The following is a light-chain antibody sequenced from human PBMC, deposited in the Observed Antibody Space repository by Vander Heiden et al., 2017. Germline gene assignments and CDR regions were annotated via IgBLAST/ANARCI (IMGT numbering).Light chain of an antibody. J-gene: IGKJ5*01. V-gene: IGKV1-12*01. CDR1: QGISNS. CDR3: QQANSFPIT. CDR2: AAS. Sequence: DIQMSQSPSSVSASVGDRVTITFRASQGISNSLAWYQQKPGKAPKLLISAASSLQSGVPSRFSGSVSGTDFTLSISSLQPEDFATYFWQQANSFPITFGQGTRLEIK.